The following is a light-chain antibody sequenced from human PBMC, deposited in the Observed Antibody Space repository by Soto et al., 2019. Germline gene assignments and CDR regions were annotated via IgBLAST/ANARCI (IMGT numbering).Light chain of an antibody. CDR1: SSNIGAGYD. J-gene: IGLJ1*01. CDR2: GNS. CDR3: VTWDESLNSRV. V-gene: IGLV1-40*01. Sequence: QSVLTQPPSVSGAPGQRVTISCTGSSSNIGAGYDVHWYQQLPGTAPKLLIYGNSNRPSGVPDRFSGSKSGTSASLAISGLQSEDEADYYCVTWDESLNSRVFGTGTKVTVL.